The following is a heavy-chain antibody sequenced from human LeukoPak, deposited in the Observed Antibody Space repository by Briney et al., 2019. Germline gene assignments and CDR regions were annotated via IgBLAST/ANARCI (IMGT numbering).Heavy chain of an antibody. CDR3: ARGGSQPITLHVFDY. V-gene: IGHV3-74*01. CDR1: GFTFSNYW. Sequence: GGSLRLSCAASGFTFSNYWMHWVRQAPGKGLVWVSGIKSDGSSTNYADSVKGRFPISRDNAKNTLYLQLTSLRAEDTAVYYCARGGSQPITLHVFDYWGQGILVTVSS. CDR2: IKSDGSST. D-gene: IGHD2-15*01. J-gene: IGHJ4*02.